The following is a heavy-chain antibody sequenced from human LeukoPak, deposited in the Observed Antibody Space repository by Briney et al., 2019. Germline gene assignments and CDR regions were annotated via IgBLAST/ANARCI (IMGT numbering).Heavy chain of an antibody. D-gene: IGHD2-15*01. J-gene: IGHJ4*02. V-gene: IGHV1-2*02. CDR2: INPHSGGT. Sequence: ASVKVSCKASGYTFTGYNIHWVRQAPGQGLEWMGWINPHSGGTNYAQTFQGRVTMTRDTSISTAYMELSRLRSDDTAVYFCARGVVACPNWGQGTLVTVSS. CDR3: ARGVVACPN. CDR1: GYTFTGYN.